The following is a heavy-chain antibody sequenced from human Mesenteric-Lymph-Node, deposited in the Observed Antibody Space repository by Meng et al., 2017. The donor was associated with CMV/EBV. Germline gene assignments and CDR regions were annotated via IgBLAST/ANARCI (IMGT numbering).Heavy chain of an antibody. CDR3: ARAVPLLGYCSGGSCYPGLYFDY. J-gene: IGHJ4*02. V-gene: IGHV4-59*01. CDR1: GGSISSYY. CDR2: IYYSGST. D-gene: IGHD2-15*01. Sequence: SETLSLTCTVSGGSISSYYWGWIRQPPGKGLEWIGYIYYSGSTNYNPSLKSRVTISVDTSKNRFSLKLSSVTAADTAVYYCARAVPLLGYCSGGSCYPGLYFDYWGQGTLVTVSS.